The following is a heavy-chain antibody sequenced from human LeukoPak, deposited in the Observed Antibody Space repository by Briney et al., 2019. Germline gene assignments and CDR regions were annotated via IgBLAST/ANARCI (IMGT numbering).Heavy chain of an antibody. J-gene: IGHJ4*02. CDR2: IKGDGSVT. CDR1: GFTFSTYW. Sequence: GGSLRLSCAASGFTFSTYWMHWVRQDPEKGLMSVSHIKGDGSVTAYADSVKGRFTISRDNAKNMLYLQMYSLGVEDTAVYYCTRGCSSTKCPAGYWGQGTLVTVSA. CDR3: TRGCSSTKCPAGY. D-gene: IGHD2-2*01. V-gene: IGHV3-74*01.